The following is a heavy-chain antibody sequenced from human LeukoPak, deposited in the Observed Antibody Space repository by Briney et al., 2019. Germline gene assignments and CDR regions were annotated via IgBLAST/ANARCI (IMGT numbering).Heavy chain of an antibody. CDR3: ARDHHTTGTTD. Sequence: SETLSLTCTVSGGSISGYYWSWIRQSAGKGLEWIGHIYSTGTNNYNPSLRSRVTLSVDTSKNQFSLKLRSVTAADTAVYYCARDHHTTGTTDWGQGTLVTVSS. CDR1: GGSISGYY. V-gene: IGHV4-4*07. D-gene: IGHD1-1*01. CDR2: IYSTGTN. J-gene: IGHJ4*02.